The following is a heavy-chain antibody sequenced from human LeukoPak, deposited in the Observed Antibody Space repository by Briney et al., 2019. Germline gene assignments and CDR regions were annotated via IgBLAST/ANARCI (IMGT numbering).Heavy chain of an antibody. V-gene: IGHV3-21*01. D-gene: IGHD1-26*01. Sequence: GGSLRLSCAASGFTLSSYNMNWVRQTQGQGLEWVSSITSGSSHIYYADSVKGRFTISRDNAKSSLYLQMNSLRAEDTAVYYCARDPYSGSYGADYYYYMDVWGKGTTVTISS. CDR2: ITSGSSHI. CDR3: ARDPYSGSYGADYYYYMDV. J-gene: IGHJ6*03. CDR1: GFTLSSYN.